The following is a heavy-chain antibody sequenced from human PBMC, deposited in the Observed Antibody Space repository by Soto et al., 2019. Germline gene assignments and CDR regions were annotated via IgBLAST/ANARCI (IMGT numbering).Heavy chain of an antibody. D-gene: IGHD4-17*01. V-gene: IGHV3-23*01. CDR2: LLRSGSTT. J-gene: IGHJ4*02. CDR3: AKDAVSGDGIWLLDS. Sequence: GGSLRLSCAASGFTFTSYAMTWARQAPGKGLEWVSSLLRSGSTTYYADSVKGRFTISSDISANSLYLQMDSLRAEDTAVYYCAKDAVSGDGIWLLDSWGQGTVVTVSS. CDR1: GFTFTSYA.